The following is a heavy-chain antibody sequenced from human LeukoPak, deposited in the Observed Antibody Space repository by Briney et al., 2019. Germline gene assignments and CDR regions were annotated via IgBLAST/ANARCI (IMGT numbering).Heavy chain of an antibody. CDR3: ARGGSEWELPYDAFDI. CDR1: GGSFSGYY. Sequence: SETLSLTCAVYGGSFSGYYWSWIRQPPGKGLEWIGEINHSGSTNYNPSLKSRVTISVDTSKNQFSLKLSSVTAADTAVYYCARGGSEWELPYDAFDIWGQGTMVTVSS. J-gene: IGHJ3*02. CDR2: INHSGST. V-gene: IGHV4-34*01. D-gene: IGHD1-26*01.